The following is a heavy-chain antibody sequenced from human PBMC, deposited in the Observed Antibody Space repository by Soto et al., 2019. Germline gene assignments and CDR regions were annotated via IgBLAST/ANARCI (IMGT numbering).Heavy chain of an antibody. D-gene: IGHD3-22*01. CDR3: AAAPYYYDSSGPTPYYYYYGMDV. V-gene: IGHV1-2*02. J-gene: IGHJ6*02. Sequence: GASVKVSCKASGYTFTGYYMHWVRQAPGQGLEWMGWINPNSGGTNYAQKFQGRVTMTRDTSISTAYMELSRLRSDDTAVYYCAAAPYYYDSSGPTPYYYYYGMDVWGQGTTVTVSS. CDR1: GYTFTGYY. CDR2: INPNSGGT.